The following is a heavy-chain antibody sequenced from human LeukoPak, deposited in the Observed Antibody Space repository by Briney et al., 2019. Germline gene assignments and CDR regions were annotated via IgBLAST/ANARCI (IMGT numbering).Heavy chain of an antibody. Sequence: PGGSLRLSCAASGFTFSSYDMTWVRQAPGKGLEWVSTISGSGGSTYDADSVKGRFTISRDNSKNTLYLQMNSLSAEDTAVYYCAKDQASHSSWYHLDYWGQGTLVTVSS. CDR2: ISGSGGST. J-gene: IGHJ4*02. V-gene: IGHV3-23*01. CDR1: GFTFSSYD. CDR3: AKDQASHSSWYHLDY. D-gene: IGHD6-13*01.